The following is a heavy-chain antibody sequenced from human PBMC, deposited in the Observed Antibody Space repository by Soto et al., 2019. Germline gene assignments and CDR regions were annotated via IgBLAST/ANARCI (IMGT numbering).Heavy chain of an antibody. CDR1: GYTFTSYA. J-gene: IGHJ3*02. CDR2: INAGNGNT. CDR3: ARDGDIVVVPAAPPNAFDI. D-gene: IGHD2-2*01. V-gene: IGHV1-3*01. Sequence: ASVKVSCKASGYTFTSYAMHWVRQAPGQRLEWMGWINAGNGNTKYSQKFQGRVTITRDTSASTAYMELSSLRSEDTAVYYCARDGDIVVVPAAPPNAFDIWGQGTMVTVSS.